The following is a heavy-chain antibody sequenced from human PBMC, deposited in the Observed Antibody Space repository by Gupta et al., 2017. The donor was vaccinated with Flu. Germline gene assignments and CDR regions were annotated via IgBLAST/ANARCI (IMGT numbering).Heavy chain of an antibody. CDR2: MNIDGTRK. CDR1: GFSFTNYW. CDR3: ARDSADCYSCAFDL. Sequence: EVQVVESGGGLVKLGGSVRLSCAASGFSFTNYWMSWVRQAPGKGLEWVANMNIDGTRKNYVDSVKGRFTIFRDNAKKSLYLQMSSLRDEDTALYYCARDSADCYSCAFDLWGQGTMVTVSS. V-gene: IGHV3-7*01. D-gene: IGHD2-21*02. J-gene: IGHJ3*01.